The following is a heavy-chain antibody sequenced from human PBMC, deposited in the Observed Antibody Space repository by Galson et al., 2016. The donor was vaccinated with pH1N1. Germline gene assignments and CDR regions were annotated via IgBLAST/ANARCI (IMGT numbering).Heavy chain of an antibody. D-gene: IGHD6-13*01. Sequence: SLRLSCAASGLIFSDHWMSWVRQAPDKGLEWVANTNQDGSQKYYVDSVRGRFTISRDNAKNAVSLQMNSLRPDDTGVYYCVRAIGAAASFWGQGTLVTVSS. CDR2: TNQDGSQK. CDR1: GLIFSDHW. J-gene: IGHJ4*02. CDR3: VRAIGAAASF. V-gene: IGHV3-7*01.